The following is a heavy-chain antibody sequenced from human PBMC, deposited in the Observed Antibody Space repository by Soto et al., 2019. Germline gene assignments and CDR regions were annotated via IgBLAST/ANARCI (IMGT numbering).Heavy chain of an antibody. J-gene: IGHJ4*02. V-gene: IGHV4-59*01. CDR2: MYNSGST. D-gene: IGHD3-22*01. CDR3: ARIGLYDSDDYYYPDY. CDR1: GGSITGYY. Sequence: SETLSLTCTVSGGSITGYYWSWIRQPPGKGLEWIGYMYNSGSTKYNPSLKSRVTISADKSKNQFSLKLSSVTAADTAVYYCARIGLYDSDDYYYPDYWGQGTLVTVSS.